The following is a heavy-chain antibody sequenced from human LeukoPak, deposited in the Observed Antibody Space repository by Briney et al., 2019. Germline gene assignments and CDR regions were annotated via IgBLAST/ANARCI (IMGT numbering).Heavy chain of an antibody. CDR3: ARGLAAAGTFHYYYYMDV. J-gene: IGHJ6*03. Sequence: SETLSLTCTVSGGSISSSSYYWGWIRQPPGKGLEWIGSIYYSGSTYYNPSLKSRVTISVDTSKNQFSLKLSSVTAADTAVYYCARGLAAAGTFHYYYYMDVWGKGTTVTVSS. D-gene: IGHD6-13*01. CDR1: GGSISSSSYY. V-gene: IGHV4-39*07. CDR2: IYYSGST.